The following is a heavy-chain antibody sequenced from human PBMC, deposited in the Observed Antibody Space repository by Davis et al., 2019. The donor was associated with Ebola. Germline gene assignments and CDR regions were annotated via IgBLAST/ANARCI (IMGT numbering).Heavy chain of an antibody. CDR2: ISYDGSNK. V-gene: IGHV3-30*03. Sequence: PGGSLRLSCAASGFTFSSYSMNWVRQAPGKGLEWVAVISYDGSNKYYADSVKGRFTISRDNSKNTLYLQMNSLRAEDTAVYYCARVAGSYYFDYWGQGTLVTVSS. CDR3: ARVAGSYYFDY. J-gene: IGHJ4*02. CDR1: GFTFSSYS. D-gene: IGHD1-26*01.